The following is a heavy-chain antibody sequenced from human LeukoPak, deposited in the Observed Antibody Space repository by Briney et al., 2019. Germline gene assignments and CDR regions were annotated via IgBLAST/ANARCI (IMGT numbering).Heavy chain of an antibody. CDR3: ARLPYDILTRFDP. J-gene: IGHJ5*02. CDR2: IYYSGST. D-gene: IGHD3-9*01. Sequence: SETLSLTCTVSAGSISSYYWSWIRQPPGKGLEWIGYIYYSGSTNYNPSLKSRVTISVDTSKNQFSLKLSSLTAADTAVYYCARLPYDILTRFDPWGQGTLVTVSS. V-gene: IGHV4-59*08. CDR1: AGSISSYY.